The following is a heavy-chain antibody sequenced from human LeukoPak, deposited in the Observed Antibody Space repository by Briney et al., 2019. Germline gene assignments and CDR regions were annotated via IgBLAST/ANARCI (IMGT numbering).Heavy chain of an antibody. CDR2: IKQDGSEK. J-gene: IGHJ3*02. D-gene: IGHD3-10*01. Sequence: GGSLRLSCAASGFTFSSYWVSWVRQAPGKGLEWVANIKQDGSEKYYVDSVKGRFTISRDNAKNSLYLQMNSLRAEDTAVYYCARDARDDAFDIWGQGTMVTVSS. CDR3: ARDARDDAFDI. CDR1: GFTFSSYW. V-gene: IGHV3-7*01.